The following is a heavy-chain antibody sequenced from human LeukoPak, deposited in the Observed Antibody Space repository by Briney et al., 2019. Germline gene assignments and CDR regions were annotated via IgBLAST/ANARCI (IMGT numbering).Heavy chain of an antibody. D-gene: IGHD1-20*01. J-gene: IGHJ6*03. V-gene: IGHV4-59*12. CDR3: ARDRFITAKSSYYYYYMDV. Sequence: SETLSLTCTVSTDSISSYFWTWIRQPPGKGLEWIGYVYYSGSTNYNPSLKSRVAISLDTSKNQFSLKLSSVTAADTAVYYCARDRFITAKSSYYYYYMDVWGKGTTVTISS. CDR1: TDSISSYF. CDR2: VYYSGST.